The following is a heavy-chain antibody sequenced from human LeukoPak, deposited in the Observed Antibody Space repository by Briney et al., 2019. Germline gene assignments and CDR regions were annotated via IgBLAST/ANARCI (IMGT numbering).Heavy chain of an antibody. CDR1: GFTFSSYG. CDR2: ISGSGGST. J-gene: IGHJ6*03. CDR3: AKGSGSGRIYYYYMDV. V-gene: IGHV3-23*01. D-gene: IGHD3-10*01. Sequence: GGSLRLSCAASGFTFSSYGMSWVRQAPGKGLEWVSAISGSGGSTYYADSVKGRFTISRDNSKNTLYLQMNSLRAEGTAVYYCAKGSGSGRIYYYYMDVWGKGTTVTISS.